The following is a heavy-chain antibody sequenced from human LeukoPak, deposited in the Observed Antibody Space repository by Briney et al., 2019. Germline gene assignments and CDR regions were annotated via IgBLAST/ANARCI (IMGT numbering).Heavy chain of an antibody. Sequence: ASVNVSCKASGYTFTGYYMHWVRQAPGQGLEWMGRINPNSGGTNYAQKFQGRVTMTRDTSISTAYMELSSLRSEDTAVYYCARGHYDFWSGDPKIPFDYWGQGTLVTVSS. J-gene: IGHJ4*02. CDR3: ARGHYDFWSGDPKIPFDY. D-gene: IGHD3-3*01. CDR1: GYTFTGYY. CDR2: INPNSGGT. V-gene: IGHV1-2*06.